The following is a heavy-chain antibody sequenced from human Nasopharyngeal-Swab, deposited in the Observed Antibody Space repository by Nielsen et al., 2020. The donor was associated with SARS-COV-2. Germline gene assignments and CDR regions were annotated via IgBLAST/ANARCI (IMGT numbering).Heavy chain of an antibody. CDR2: IIPIFGTA. Sequence: SVKVSCKASGGTFSSYAISWVRQAPGQGLEWMGGIIPIFGTANYAQRFQGRVTITADESTSTAYMELSSLRSEDTAVYYCARGGGYCSSTSCPNWFDPWGQGTLVTVSS. J-gene: IGHJ5*02. V-gene: IGHV1-69*13. D-gene: IGHD2-2*01. CDR1: GGTFSSYA. CDR3: ARGGGYCSSTSCPNWFDP.